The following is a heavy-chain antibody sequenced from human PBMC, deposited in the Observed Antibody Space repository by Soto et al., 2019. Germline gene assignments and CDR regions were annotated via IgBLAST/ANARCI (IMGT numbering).Heavy chain of an antibody. CDR2: IIPIFGTA. Sequence: SVKVSCKASGGTFSSYAISWVRQAPGQGLEWMGGIIPIFGTANYAQKFQGRVTITADESTSTAYMELSSLRSEDTAVYYCARSTVVTPGLGAFDIWGQGTMVTVSS. J-gene: IGHJ3*02. CDR1: GGTFSSYA. D-gene: IGHD2-21*02. V-gene: IGHV1-69*13. CDR3: ARSTVVTPGLGAFDI.